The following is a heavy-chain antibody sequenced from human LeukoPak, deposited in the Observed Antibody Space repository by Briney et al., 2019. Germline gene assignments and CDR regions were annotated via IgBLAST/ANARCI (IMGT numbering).Heavy chain of an antibody. CDR1: GFTFSSYS. Sequence: GGSLRLSCAASGFTFSSYSMNWVRQAPGKGLEWVSYISSSSSTIYYADSVKGRFTISRDNAKNSPYLQMNSLRDEDTAVYYCARGACSTSCYLFDYWGQGTLVTVSS. V-gene: IGHV3-48*02. D-gene: IGHD2-2*01. CDR2: ISSSSSTI. CDR3: ARGACSTSCYLFDY. J-gene: IGHJ4*02.